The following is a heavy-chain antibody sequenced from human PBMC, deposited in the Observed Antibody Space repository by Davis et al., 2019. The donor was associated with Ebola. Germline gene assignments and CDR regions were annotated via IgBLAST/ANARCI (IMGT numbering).Heavy chain of an antibody. J-gene: IGHJ4*02. D-gene: IGHD3-16*01. CDR3: AKSIVGTFGFDY. CDR1: GFKSSNYW. V-gene: IGHV3-23*01. Sequence: GESLKISCKGSGFKSSNYWIGWVRQAPGKGLEWVSAISGSGGSTYYADSVKGRFTISRDNSKNTLYLQMNSLRAEDTAAYYCAKSIVGTFGFDYWGQGTLVTVSS. CDR2: ISGSGGST.